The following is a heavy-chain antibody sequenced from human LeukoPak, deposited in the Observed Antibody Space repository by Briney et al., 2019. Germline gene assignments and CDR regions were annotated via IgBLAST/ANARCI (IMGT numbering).Heavy chain of an antibody. V-gene: IGHV4-61*01. CDR2: IYYSGSA. Sequence: SETLSLTCTVSGGSVCSGSYYWRWIRQPPGKGLEWIGYIYYSGSAKYNPSLKSRVTISVDTSKNQFSLKLTSVTAADTAVYYCARGYGDWGLSWFDPWGQGTLVTVSS. D-gene: IGHD3-10*01. CDR1: GGSVCSGSYY. CDR3: ARGYGDWGLSWFDP. J-gene: IGHJ5*02.